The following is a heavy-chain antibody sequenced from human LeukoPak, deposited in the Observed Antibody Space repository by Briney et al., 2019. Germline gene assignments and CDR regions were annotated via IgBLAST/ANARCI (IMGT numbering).Heavy chain of an antibody. CDR1: GFTFSSYG. Sequence: GGSLRLSCAASGFTFSSYGMHWVRQAPGRGLECVAVIWYDGSNKYYADSVKGRFTISRDNSKNTLYLQMNSLRAEDTAVYYCAKGSRSSGYNIRDYYYYMDVWGKGTTVTVSS. CDR3: AKGSRSSGYNIRDYYYYMDV. D-gene: IGHD6-6*01. CDR2: IWYDGSNK. V-gene: IGHV3-33*06. J-gene: IGHJ6*03.